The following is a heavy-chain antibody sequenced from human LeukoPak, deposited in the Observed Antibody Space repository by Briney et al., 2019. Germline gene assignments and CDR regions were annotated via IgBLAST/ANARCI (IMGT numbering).Heavy chain of an antibody. CDR2: IIPIFGTA. J-gene: IGHJ6*03. Sequence: SVKVSCKASGYTFTGYYIHWVQQATGQGLEWMGWIIPIFGTANYAQKFQGRVTITTDESTSTAYMELSGLRSEDTAVYYCARDPQQLDERGNYYYYYFMDVWGKGTTVTVSS. D-gene: IGHD6-13*01. V-gene: IGHV1-69*05. CDR1: GYTFTGYY. CDR3: ARDPQQLDERGNYYYYYFMDV.